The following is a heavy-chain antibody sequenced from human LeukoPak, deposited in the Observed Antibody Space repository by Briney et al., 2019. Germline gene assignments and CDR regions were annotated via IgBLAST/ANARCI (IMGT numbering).Heavy chain of an antibody. CDR2: INHSGST. CDR1: GGSFSGYY. D-gene: IGHD2-15*01. Sequence: SETLSLTCAVYGGSFSGYYWSWIRQPPGKGLEWIGEINHSGSTNYNPSLKSRVTISVDTSKNQFSLKLSSATAADTAVYYCAWETRILFAGPRGNWFDPWGHGTLVTVCS. V-gene: IGHV4-34*01. J-gene: IGHJ5*02. CDR3: AWETRILFAGPRGNWFDP.